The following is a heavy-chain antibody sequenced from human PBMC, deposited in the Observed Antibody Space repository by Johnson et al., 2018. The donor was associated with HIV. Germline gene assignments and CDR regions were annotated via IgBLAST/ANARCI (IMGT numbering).Heavy chain of an antibody. D-gene: IGHD1-20*01. J-gene: IGHJ3*02. CDR1: GFTFSSYA. CDR3: ARDNWKYAFDS. V-gene: IGHV3-30-3*01. Sequence: QVQLVESGGGVVQPGRSLRLSCAASGFTFSSYALHWVRQAPGKGLDWVAIISYDGSNEYYADSVKGRFTISRDNSKNTLYLQMNSLRAEATDGYYCARDNWKYAFDSGGQGTMVTVSS. CDR2: ISYDGSNE.